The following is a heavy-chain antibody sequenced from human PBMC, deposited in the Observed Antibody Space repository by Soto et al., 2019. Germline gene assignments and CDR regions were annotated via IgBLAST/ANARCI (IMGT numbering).Heavy chain of an antibody. V-gene: IGHV3-33*01. CDR2: IWYDGTNK. CDR3: ASDHVTSSWRFDL. D-gene: IGHD6-13*01. CDR1: GFTFSDYG. Sequence: QVQLVESGGGVVQPGRSLRLSCAASGFTFSDYGMDWVRQAPGKGLEWVAVIWYDGTNKYYADSVKGRFTISRDNSKNTLYLQMNSLRAEDTAVYYCASDHVTSSWRFDLWGRGTLVTVSS. J-gene: IGHJ2*01.